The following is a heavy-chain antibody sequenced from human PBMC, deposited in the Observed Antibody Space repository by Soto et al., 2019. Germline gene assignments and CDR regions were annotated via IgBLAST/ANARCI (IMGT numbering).Heavy chain of an antibody. CDR2: IKSKADGGTT. CDR1: GLTFSNAW. D-gene: IGHD3-22*01. J-gene: IGHJ4*02. CDR3: TTQYYYDSSGSLLN. V-gene: IGHV3-15*01. Sequence: EVQLVESGGGLVKPGGSLRLSCAVSGLTFSNAWMTWVRQAPGKGLEWVDRIKSKADGGTTDYGAPVKGRFTISGDDSKNTLYLQMNSLKAEDTAVYYCTTQYYYDSSGSLLNWGQGTLVTVSS.